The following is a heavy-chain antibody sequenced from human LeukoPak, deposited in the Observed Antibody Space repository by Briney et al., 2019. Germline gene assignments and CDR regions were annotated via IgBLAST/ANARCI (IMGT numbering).Heavy chain of an antibody. CDR2: INPNSDYT. CDR3: AVAPGDY. V-gene: IGHV1-2*02. CDR1: GYTFTDYY. J-gene: IGHJ4*02. D-gene: IGHD2-21*01. Sequence: GASVKVSCKASGYTFTDYYIHWVRQAPGQGLEWMGWINPNSDYTFYAQKFQGRVTLTRDTSISTVYMELATLISDDTALYYCAVAPGDYWGQGTLVSVSA.